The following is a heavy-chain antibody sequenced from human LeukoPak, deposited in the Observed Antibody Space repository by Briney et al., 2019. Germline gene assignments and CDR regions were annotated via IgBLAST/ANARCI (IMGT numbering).Heavy chain of an antibody. J-gene: IGHJ4*02. CDR1: GGSISTYY. Sequence: SETLSLTCTVSGGSISTYYWSWIRQPPGKGLEWLGYILYTGSTNYNPSLKSRVTMSIDTSKNQFSLKLSSVTAADTAVYYCTRTYSSPSIDYWGQGALVTVSS. D-gene: IGHD6-6*01. V-gene: IGHV4-59*01. CDR2: ILYTGST. CDR3: TRTYSSPSIDY.